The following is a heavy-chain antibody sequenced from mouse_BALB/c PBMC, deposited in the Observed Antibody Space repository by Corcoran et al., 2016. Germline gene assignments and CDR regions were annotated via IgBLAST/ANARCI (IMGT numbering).Heavy chain of an antibody. J-gene: IGHJ4*01. D-gene: IGHD1-1*01. Sequence: ELLLQQSGPALVKPGASVTIPCKASGYTFTDYNMDWVKQSHGTSLEWMGDINPNNGGTIYNQKFKGKATLIVDKSSSTAYMELRSLTSEDTAVYYCARERNYGSSYDYYAMDYWGQGTSVTVSS. CDR2: INPNNGGT. V-gene: IGHV1-18*01. CDR3: ARERNYGSSYDYYAMDY. CDR1: GYTFTDYN.